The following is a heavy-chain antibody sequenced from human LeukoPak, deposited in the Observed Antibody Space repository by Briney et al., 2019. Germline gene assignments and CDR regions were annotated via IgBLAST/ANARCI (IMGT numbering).Heavy chain of an antibody. CDR1: AGSFGGYY. CDR3: ARGFCSGGTCYSPPLDY. CDR2: INHSGST. Sequence: SETLSLTCAVYAGSFGGYYLSWIRQTPGKGLEWIGEINHSGSTNYNPSLKSRVTILVDTSKNQFSLKLSSVTAADTAVYYCARGFCSGGTCYSPPLDYWGQGTLVTVSS. J-gene: IGHJ4*02. D-gene: IGHD2-15*01. V-gene: IGHV4-34*01.